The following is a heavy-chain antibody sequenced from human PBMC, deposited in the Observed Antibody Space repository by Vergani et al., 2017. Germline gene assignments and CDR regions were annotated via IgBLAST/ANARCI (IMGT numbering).Heavy chain of an antibody. D-gene: IGHD4-17*01. V-gene: IGHV3-9*01. Sequence: EVQLVESGGGLVQPGRSLRLSCAASGFTFDDYAMHWVRHAPGKGLEWVSGISWNSGSIGYADSVKGRFTISRDNAKNSLYLQMNSLRAEDTALYYCAKGGMTTVTTYFDYWGQGTLVTVSS. CDR1: GFTFDDYA. CDR3: AKGGMTTVTTYFDY. CDR2: ISWNSGSI. J-gene: IGHJ4*02.